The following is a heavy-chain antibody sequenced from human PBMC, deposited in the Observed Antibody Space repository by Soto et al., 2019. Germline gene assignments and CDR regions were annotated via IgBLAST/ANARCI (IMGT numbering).Heavy chain of an antibody. D-gene: IGHD3-16*01. CDR3: ARDGGAY. J-gene: IGHJ4*02. CDR2: MSYDGSNK. V-gene: IGHV3-30-3*01. CDR1: GFTFSSYA. Sequence: QVQLVESGGGVVQPGRSLRLSCAASGFTFSSYAMHWVRRAPGKGLEWMAVMSYDGSNKYYADSVKGRFTISRDNSKNTLYLQMNSLRPEYMALYYCARDGGAYWGQGTLVIVSS.